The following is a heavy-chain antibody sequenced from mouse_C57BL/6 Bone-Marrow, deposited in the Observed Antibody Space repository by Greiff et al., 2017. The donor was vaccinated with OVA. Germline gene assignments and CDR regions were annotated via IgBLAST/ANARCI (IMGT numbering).Heavy chain of an antibody. Sequence: EVKLMESGGGLVQPGGSLKLSCAASGFTFSDYYMYWVRQTPEKRLEWVAYISNGGGSTYYPDTVKGRFTISRDNAKNTLYLQMSRLKSEDTAMYYCARSYYSNYVAWFAYWGQGTLVTVSA. V-gene: IGHV5-12*01. CDR2: ISNGGGST. CDR1: GFTFSDYY. J-gene: IGHJ3*01. CDR3: ARSYYSNYVAWFAY. D-gene: IGHD2-5*01.